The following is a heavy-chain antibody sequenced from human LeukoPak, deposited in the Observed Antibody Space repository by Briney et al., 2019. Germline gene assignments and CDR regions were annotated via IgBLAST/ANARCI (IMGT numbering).Heavy chain of an antibody. Sequence: TVFCEVSGRTLSGKDMSWVRQGRGKGIERVSVIYSGGSTYYADSVKGRFTISRDNSKNTFYLQMNSLRVEDTAVYYCARAATAVVYFDYWGQGTLVTVSS. CDR1: GRTLSGKD. J-gene: IGHJ4*02. D-gene: IGHD4-23*01. V-gene: IGHV3-53*01. CDR3: ARAATAVVYFDY. CDR2: IYSGGST.